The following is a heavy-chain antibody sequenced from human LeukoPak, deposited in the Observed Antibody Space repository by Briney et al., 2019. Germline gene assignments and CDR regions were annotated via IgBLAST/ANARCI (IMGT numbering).Heavy chain of an antibody. CDR3: ANHWALAGTYFDL. D-gene: IGHD6-19*01. CDR2: VSATGDAT. J-gene: IGHJ4*02. CDR1: GFTFSNYT. Sequence: PGGSLRLSCAASGFTFSNYTMNWVRQAPGKGLEWVSGVSATGDATHYADSVKGRFTISRDNSKSTLYLQMSSLRVEDTAVYYCANHWALAGTYFDLWGQGTLVTVSS. V-gene: IGHV3-23*01.